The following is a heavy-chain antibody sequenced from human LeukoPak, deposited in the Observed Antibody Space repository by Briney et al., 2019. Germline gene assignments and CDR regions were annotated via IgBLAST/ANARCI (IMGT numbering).Heavy chain of an antibody. CDR3: AKDIAAAGSNWFDP. J-gene: IGHJ5*02. CDR1: GFTFDDYA. D-gene: IGHD6-13*01. V-gene: IGHV3-9*01. Sequence: GGSLRLSCAASGFTFDDYAMHWVRQAPGEGLEWVSGISWNSGSIGYADSVKGRFTISRDNAKNSLYLQMNSLRAEDTALYYCAKDIAAAGSNWFDPWGQGTLVTVSS. CDR2: ISWNSGSI.